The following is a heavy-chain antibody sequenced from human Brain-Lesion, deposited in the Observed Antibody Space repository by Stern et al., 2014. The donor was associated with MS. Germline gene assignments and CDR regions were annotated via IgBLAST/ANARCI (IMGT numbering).Heavy chain of an antibody. V-gene: IGHV4-39*01. Sequence: QLQLQESGPGLVKPSETLSLTCTVSGGSISSSTYYWAWIRQPPGKGLEWIGNIYYSGFTYYNPSLKSRVTISVDISKTQFSLKLSSVTAADTAIYYCARHDSVPRPSQLYSARDRGPGYFDYWGQGTLGTVSS. D-gene: IGHD1-26*01. CDR1: GGSISSSTYY. J-gene: IGHJ4*02. CDR2: IYYSGFT. CDR3: ARHDSVPRPSQLYSARDRGPGYFDY.